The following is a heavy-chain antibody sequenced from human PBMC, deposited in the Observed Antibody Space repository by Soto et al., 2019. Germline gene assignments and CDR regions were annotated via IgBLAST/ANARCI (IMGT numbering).Heavy chain of an antibody. CDR3: ARVWNDCSTGMCYVSYYYHGMDV. CDR2: ISVYNGKT. Sequence: ASVKVSCKTSGYTFTNYGISWLRQAPGQGLEWMGWISVYNGKTKHAQKFQGRVTMATDTSTNTGYMELRSLRSDDTAVYYCARVWNDCSTGMCYVSYYYHGMDVQG. CDR1: GYTFTNYG. V-gene: IGHV1-18*01. D-gene: IGHD2-2*01. J-gene: IGHJ6*02.